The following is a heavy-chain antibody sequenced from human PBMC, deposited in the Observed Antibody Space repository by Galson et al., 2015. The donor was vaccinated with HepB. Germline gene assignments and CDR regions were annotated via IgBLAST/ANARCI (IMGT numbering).Heavy chain of an antibody. CDR3: ARVGWQQLEYYYYGMDV. Sequence: SLRLSCAASGFTLKNYAMSWVRQAPGKGLESVSVISRSGGSTYYADSVNGRFTISRDNSKNTLNVQMNSLRVDDTAVYYCARVGWQQLEYYYYGMDVWGQGTTVTVSS. D-gene: IGHD6-13*01. CDR1: GFTLKNYA. V-gene: IGHV3-23*01. J-gene: IGHJ6*02. CDR2: ISRSGGST.